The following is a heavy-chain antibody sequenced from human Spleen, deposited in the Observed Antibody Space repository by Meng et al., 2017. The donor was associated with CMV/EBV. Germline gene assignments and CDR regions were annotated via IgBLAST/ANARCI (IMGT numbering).Heavy chain of an antibody. V-gene: IGHV4-39*01. CDR3: ASLEYQMLFSSFDY. Sequence: SETLSLTCTVSGGSISSSSYYWGWIRQPPGKGLEWIGAIYYSGNTFYNPSLESRVTISVDTSNNQFSLRLSSVTVADTAVYYCASLEYQMLFSSFDYWGQGTLVTVSS. J-gene: IGHJ4*02. CDR1: GGSISSSSYY. D-gene: IGHD2-2*01. CDR2: IYYSGNT.